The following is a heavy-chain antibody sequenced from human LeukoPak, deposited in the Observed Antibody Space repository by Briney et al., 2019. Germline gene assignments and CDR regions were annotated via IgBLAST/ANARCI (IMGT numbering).Heavy chain of an antibody. CDR1: GGTITSNSYY. CDR2: LYYSGST. Sequence: SETLSLTCTVSGGTITSNSYYWGWIPQPPGNGLEGIVSLYYSGSTYYNPSLKSRVTISVDTSKNQFSLKMSSVTAADTAVYYCAGRLRITMVRGLSYWGQGTLVTVSP. J-gene: IGHJ4*02. CDR3: AGRLRITMVRGLSY. V-gene: IGHV4-39*07. D-gene: IGHD3-10*01.